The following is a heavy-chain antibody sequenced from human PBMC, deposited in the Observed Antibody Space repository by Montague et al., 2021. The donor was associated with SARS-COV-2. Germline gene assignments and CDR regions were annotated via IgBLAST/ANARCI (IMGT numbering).Heavy chain of an antibody. D-gene: IGHD3-10*01. CDR1: GGSFSGYY. J-gene: IGHJ5*01. V-gene: IGHV4-34*01. CDR3: ARGGIRIGMKRGVRSRHFDS. CDR2: INHSGST. Sequence: SETLSLTCAVYGGSFSGYYWSWIRQPPGKGLEGMGGINHSGSTNYNPSNKGRVSSSGDTWRKQVSLRLTSVTAADTAVYYCARGGIRIGMKRGVRSRHFDSWGQGTLVTVSS.